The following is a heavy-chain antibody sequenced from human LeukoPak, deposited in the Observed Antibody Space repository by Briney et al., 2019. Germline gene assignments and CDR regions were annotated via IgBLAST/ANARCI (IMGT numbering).Heavy chain of an antibody. CDR2: INHSGST. CDR1: GGSFSGFY. D-gene: IGHD3-3*01. V-gene: IGHV4-34*01. CDR3: AGIDNDFWSGYVY. J-gene: IGHJ4*02. Sequence: PSETLSLTCAVYGGSFSGFYWSWIRQPPGKGLEWIGEINHSGSTNYNPSLKSRVTISVDTSKNQFSLKLSSVTAADTAVYYCAGIDNDFWSGYVYWGQGTLVTVSS.